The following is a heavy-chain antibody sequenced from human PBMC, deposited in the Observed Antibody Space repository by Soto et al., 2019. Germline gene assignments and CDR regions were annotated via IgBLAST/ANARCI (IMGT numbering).Heavy chain of an antibody. D-gene: IGHD1-1*01. Sequence: KPAETLSLTCFVSGGAFTNYYWTWSRHSPGKGLEWIGEINHSGSTNYNPSLKSRVTILVDTSKNRFSLKLSSVTAADTAVYYCARVRHGTYYYYGMDVWGQGTTVTVSS. CDR2: INHSGST. J-gene: IGHJ6*02. V-gene: IGHV4-34*01. CDR1: GGAFTNYY. CDR3: ARVRHGTYYYYGMDV.